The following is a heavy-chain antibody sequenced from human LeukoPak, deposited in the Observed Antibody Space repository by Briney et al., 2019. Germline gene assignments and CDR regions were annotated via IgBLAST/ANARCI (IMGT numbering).Heavy chain of an antibody. J-gene: IGHJ6*02. CDR2: IGGSGGGT. V-gene: IGHV3-23*01. D-gene: IGHD4-17*01. CDR3: AKDLYGSYAMDV. CDR1: GFTFSNYA. Sequence: GGSLRLSCAASGFTFSNYAMSWVRQAPGRGLGWVSDIGGSGGGTYYADSVKGRFTISRDGFKNTLYLQMNSLTPEDTALYYCAKDLYGSYAMDVWGQGTTVTVSS.